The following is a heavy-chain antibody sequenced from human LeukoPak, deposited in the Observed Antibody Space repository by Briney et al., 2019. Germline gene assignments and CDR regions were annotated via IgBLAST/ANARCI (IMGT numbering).Heavy chain of an antibody. CDR1: SCSINSGTYH. CDR2: IYYRGNT. CDR3: ATDAIVGATIDY. V-gene: IGHV4-39*01. J-gene: IGHJ4*02. D-gene: IGHD1-26*01. Sequence: PSETLSLTCTVSSCSINSGTYHWAWIRQPPGKGLQWIGSIYYRGNTYYNPSLKSRVTLSLDTSKNQFSLNLSSVTAADTAVYYYATDAIVGATIDYWGQGTLVAVSS.